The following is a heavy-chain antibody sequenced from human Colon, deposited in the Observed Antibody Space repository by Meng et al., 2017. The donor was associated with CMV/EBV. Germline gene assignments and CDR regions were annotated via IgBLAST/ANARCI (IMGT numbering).Heavy chain of an antibody. D-gene: IGHD3-3*01. V-gene: IGHV3-23*03. CDR2: IYSGGSST. CDR1: GFTFSSYA. Sequence: GESLKISCAASGFTFSSYAMSWVRQAPGKGLEWVSVIYSGGSSTYYADSVKGRFTISRDNSKNTLYLQMNSLRAEDTAVYYCARDQSEYYDFWSGSTYYYYGMDVWGQGTTVTVSS. CDR3: ARDQSEYYDFWSGSTYYYYGMDV. J-gene: IGHJ6*02.